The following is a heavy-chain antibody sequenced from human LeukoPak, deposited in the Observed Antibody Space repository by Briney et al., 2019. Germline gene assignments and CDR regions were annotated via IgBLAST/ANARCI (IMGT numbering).Heavy chain of an antibody. CDR2: LYYSGNT. CDR1: GGSISSGSYW. Sequence: SQTLSLTCTVSGGSISSGSYWWSWIRQHPEKGLEWIGYLYYSGNTYYNPSLKSRVSISVDTSKNQLSLTLTSVTAADTAVYYCARGHRGSSPYHCNAMDVWGQGTTVTVSS. CDR3: ARGHRGSSPYHCNAMDV. D-gene: IGHD3-10*01. J-gene: IGHJ6*02. V-gene: IGHV4-31*03.